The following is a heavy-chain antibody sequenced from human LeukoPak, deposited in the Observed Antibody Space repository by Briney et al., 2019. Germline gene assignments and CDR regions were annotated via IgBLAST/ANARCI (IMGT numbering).Heavy chain of an antibody. Sequence: GGSLRLSCAASGFTFSRYWMSWVRQAPGKGLEWVANIKQDGSEKYYVDSVKGRFTISRDNAKNSLYLQMNSLRAEDTAVYYCAELGITMIGGVWGKGTTVTISS. CDR3: AELGITMIGGV. CDR1: GFTFSRYW. V-gene: IGHV3-7*01. D-gene: IGHD3-10*02. J-gene: IGHJ6*04. CDR2: IKQDGSEK.